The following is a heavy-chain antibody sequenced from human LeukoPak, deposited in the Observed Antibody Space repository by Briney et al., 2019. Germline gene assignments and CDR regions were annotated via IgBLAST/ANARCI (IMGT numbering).Heavy chain of an antibody. D-gene: IGHD1-26*01. J-gene: IGHJ4*02. CDR2: ISSSGDDT. CDR1: GFTFSNYA. CDR3: AKDSGSYDY. Sequence: GGSLRLSCATSGFTFSNYAMSWVRQAPGKGLEWVSSISSSGDDTFYADSVKGRLTISRDNSKNTLYLQINSLRVDDTAVYYCAKDSGSYDYWGQGTLVTVSS. V-gene: IGHV3-23*01.